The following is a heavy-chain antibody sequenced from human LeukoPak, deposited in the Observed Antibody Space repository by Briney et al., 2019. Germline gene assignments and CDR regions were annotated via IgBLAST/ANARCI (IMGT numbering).Heavy chain of an antibody. CDR1: GGSISSYY. J-gene: IGHJ3*02. CDR3: ASTIEWLGAFDI. V-gene: IGHV4-59*10. CDR2: IYTSGST. Sequence: PSETLSLTCAVYGGSISSYYWSWIRQPAGKGLEWIGRIYTSGSTNYNPSLKSRVTMSVDTSKNQFSLKLSSVTAADTAVYYCASTIEWLGAFDIWGQGTMVTVSS. D-gene: IGHD3-3*01.